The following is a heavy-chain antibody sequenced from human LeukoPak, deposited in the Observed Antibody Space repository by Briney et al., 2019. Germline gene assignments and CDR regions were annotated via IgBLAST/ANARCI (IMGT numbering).Heavy chain of an antibody. V-gene: IGHV4-59*13. D-gene: IGHD2-2*01. Sequence: PSETLSLTCTVSGGSISGYYWNWIRQPPGKGLEWIGNIYYSGSTNYNPSLKSRVIISVDTSKNQFSLKLSSVTAADTAVYYCARLSSSNQSKGDYWGQGTLVTVSS. CDR1: GGSISGYY. CDR3: ARLSSSNQSKGDY. CDR2: IYYSGST. J-gene: IGHJ4*02.